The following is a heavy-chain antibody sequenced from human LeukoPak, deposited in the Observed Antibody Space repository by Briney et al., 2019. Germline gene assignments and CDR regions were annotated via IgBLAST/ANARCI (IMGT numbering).Heavy chain of an antibody. CDR2: INAYNGDT. V-gene: IGHV1-18*01. CDR3: ARSDDDQWRCPANEF. D-gene: IGHD5-24*01. Sequence: ASVKVSCKASGYTFTSYYISWVRQAPGQGLEWMGWINAYNGDTNYAQKLQGRVTMTTDTSTSTAYMELSSLRSDDTAVYYCARSDDDQWRCPANEFGGQGNRVTVSA. CDR1: GYTFTSYY. J-gene: IGHJ4*02.